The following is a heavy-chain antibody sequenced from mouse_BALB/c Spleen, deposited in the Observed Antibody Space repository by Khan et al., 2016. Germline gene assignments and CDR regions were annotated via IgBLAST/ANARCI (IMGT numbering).Heavy chain of an antibody. J-gene: IGHJ2*01. CDR1: GYAFSTSW. V-gene: IGHV1-82*01. CDR2: IYPGDGDT. D-gene: IGHD1-1*02. CDR3: ARDFGVDHLAFDS. Sequence: QVQLQQSGPELVKPGASVKISCKASGYAFSTSWMNWVKQRPGQGLEWIGRIYPGDGDTNYNGKFKGEATLTADKSSSTAYMQLSSLTSVDSAVYFCARDFGVDHLAFDSWGQSTTLTVSS.